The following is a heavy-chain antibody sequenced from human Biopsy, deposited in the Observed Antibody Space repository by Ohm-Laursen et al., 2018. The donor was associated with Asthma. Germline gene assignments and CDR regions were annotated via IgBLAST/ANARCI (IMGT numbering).Heavy chain of an antibody. D-gene: IGHD3-3*02. J-gene: IGHJ1*01. CDR3: ARTFHFWSPYHAEHYQL. CDR1: GFTFGDYW. V-gene: IGHV3-7*01. CDR2: IKHDGTEK. Sequence: SLRLSCAAAGFTFGDYWMSWVHQVPGKGLEWVANIKHDGTEKNHVDSLKGRFTISRDNAKNSLYLQMNSLRAEDTAVYYCARTFHFWSPYHAEHYQLWGQGTLVTVPS.